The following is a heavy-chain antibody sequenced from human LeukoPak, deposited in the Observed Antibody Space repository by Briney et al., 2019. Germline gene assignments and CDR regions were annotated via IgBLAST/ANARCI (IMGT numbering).Heavy chain of an antibody. Sequence: GALLLSCSTSGFTFISYWMTWVRQAPGKGLGWVASIVEDGSETYYLDSVKGRFTFSRDNAKNSLYLQMNSLRGEDTAVYYCARDPTRRFDLWGQGTLVTVSS. V-gene: IGHV3-7*01. CDR1: GFTFISYW. CDR2: IVEDGSET. J-gene: IGHJ4*02. CDR3: ARDPTRRFDL.